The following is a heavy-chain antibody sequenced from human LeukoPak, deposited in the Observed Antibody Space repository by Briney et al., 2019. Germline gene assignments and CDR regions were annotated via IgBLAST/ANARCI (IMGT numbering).Heavy chain of an antibody. CDR2: IYYSGSS. D-gene: IGHD6-13*01. CDR3: AREVAPIAAGGTWFDP. J-gene: IGHJ5*02. V-gene: IGHV4-59*01. Sequence: SETLSLTCTVSGGSISSYYWSWIRQPPGKGLEWIVYIYYSGSSNSNPSLKSRVTISVDTSKNQFSLKLNSVTAADTAVYYCAREVAPIAAGGTWFDPWGQGTLVTVSS. CDR1: GGSISSYY.